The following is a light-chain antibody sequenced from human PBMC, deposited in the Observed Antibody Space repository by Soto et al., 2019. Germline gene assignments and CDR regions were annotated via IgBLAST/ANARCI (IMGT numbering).Light chain of an antibody. CDR2: GVS. V-gene: IGLV2-8*01. Sequence: QSALTQPPSASGSPGQSVSISCTGTSSDIGAYNFVSWYQQHPGKAPRLMIYGVSKRPSGAPDRFSGSKSGNTASLTVSGLQAEDEADYYCSSYAGSNNYVVFGGGTQLTVL. CDR3: SSYAGSNNYVV. J-gene: IGLJ2*01. CDR1: SSDIGAYNF.